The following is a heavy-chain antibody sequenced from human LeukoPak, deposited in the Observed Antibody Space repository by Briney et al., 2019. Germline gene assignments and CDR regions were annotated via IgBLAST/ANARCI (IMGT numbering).Heavy chain of an antibody. V-gene: IGHV4-34*01. CDR2: INHSGST. CDR3: ARSWGLFDY. D-gene: IGHD1-26*01. J-gene: IGHJ4*02. Sequence: PGGSLRLSCAASGFTVSSNYMSWVRQAPGKGLEWIGEINHSGSTNYNPSLKSRVTISVDTSKNQFSLKLSSVTAADTAVYYCARSWGLFDYWGQGTLVTVSS. CDR1: GFTVSSNY.